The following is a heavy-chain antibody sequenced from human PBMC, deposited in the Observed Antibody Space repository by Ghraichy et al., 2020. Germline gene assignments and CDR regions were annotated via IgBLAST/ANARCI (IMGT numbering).Heavy chain of an antibody. CDR3: ARRDYYDSSGYLDAFDI. V-gene: IGHV3-7*03. CDR1: GFTFSSYW. Sequence: GGSLRLSCAASGFTFSSYWMSWVRQAPGKGLEWVANIKQDGSEKYYVDSVKGRFTISRDNAKNSLYLQMNSLRAEDTAVYYCARRDYYDSSGYLDAFDIWGQGTMVTVSS. CDR2: IKQDGSEK. J-gene: IGHJ3*02. D-gene: IGHD3-22*01.